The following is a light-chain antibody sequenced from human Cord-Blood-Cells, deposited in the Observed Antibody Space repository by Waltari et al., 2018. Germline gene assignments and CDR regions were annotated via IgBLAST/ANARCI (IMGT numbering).Light chain of an antibody. J-gene: IGKJ1*01. CDR3: QQYNSYSWT. CDR1: QSISSW. Sequence: DIQMTQSPSTLSASVGDRVTITCRASQSISSWLAGYQQKPGKAPKMLIYDASSVESGVQSRFSGSGAGTECTRTISSLQPDDLATYYCQQYNSYSWTFGQGTKVEIK. CDR2: DAS. V-gene: IGKV1-5*01.